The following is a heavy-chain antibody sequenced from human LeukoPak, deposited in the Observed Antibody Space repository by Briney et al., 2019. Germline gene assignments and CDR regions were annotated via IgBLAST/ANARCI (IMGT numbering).Heavy chain of an antibody. CDR1: GFTFSNYA. V-gene: IGHV3-23*01. D-gene: IGHD5-12*01. Sequence: GGSLRLSCAAFGFTFSNYAMSWVRQAPGKGLEWVSAISGSGGSTYYADSVKGRFTISRDNSKNTLYLQMNSLRAEDTVLYYCAKDQVATTRKAVDYWGQGTLVTVSS. CDR2: ISGSGGST. J-gene: IGHJ4*02. CDR3: AKDQVATTRKAVDY.